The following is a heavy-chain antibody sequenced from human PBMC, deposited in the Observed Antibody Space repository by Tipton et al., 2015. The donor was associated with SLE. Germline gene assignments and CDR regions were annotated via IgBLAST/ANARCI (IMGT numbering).Heavy chain of an antibody. V-gene: IGHV4-30-2*01. CDR2: IYHSGRT. J-gene: IGHJ4*02. D-gene: IGHD2-21*01. Sequence: TLSLTCAVSGGSISSAGYSWSWIRQPPGKGLEWIGYIYHSGRTYYNPSLKSRVTISVDRSKNQFSLNLSAVTAADTAVYYCARDGCGGECSHGYFDSWGQGTLVTVSS. CDR3: ARDGCGGECSHGYFDS. CDR1: GGSISSAGYS.